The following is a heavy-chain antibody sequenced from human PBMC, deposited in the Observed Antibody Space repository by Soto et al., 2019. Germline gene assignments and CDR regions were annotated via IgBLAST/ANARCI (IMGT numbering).Heavy chain of an antibody. Sequence: GSLRLSCAASGFAFSSHSMYWVRQAPGKGLEWVSYISSSGISIHYADSVKGRFTISRDNARNSLSLQMNSLRDDDTAVYYCAKGRVDTAYFDYWGQGTLVTVSS. CDR2: ISSSGISI. CDR3: AKGRVDTAYFDY. D-gene: IGHD2-15*01. J-gene: IGHJ4*02. V-gene: IGHV3-48*02. CDR1: GFAFSSHS.